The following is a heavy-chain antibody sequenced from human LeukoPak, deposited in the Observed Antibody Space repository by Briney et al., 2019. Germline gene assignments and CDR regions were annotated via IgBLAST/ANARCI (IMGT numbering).Heavy chain of an antibody. CDR2: IYPRDGST. J-gene: IGHJ4*02. CDR1: GYTFTSNY. D-gene: IGHD1-26*01. Sequence: ASVKVSCKASGYTFTSNYIHWVRQAPGQGLEWMGMIYPRDGSTSYAQKFQGRVTVTRDTSTSTVHMELSGLRSEDTAVYYCAKDQRWESPHYLDSWGQGTLVTVSS. CDR3: AKDQRWESPHYLDS. V-gene: IGHV1-46*01.